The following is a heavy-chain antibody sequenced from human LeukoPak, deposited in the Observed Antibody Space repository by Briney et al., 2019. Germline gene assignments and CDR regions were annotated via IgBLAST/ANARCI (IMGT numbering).Heavy chain of an antibody. CDR1: GGSFSGYY. CDR2: INHSGST. CDR3: ARYSAAAASYFDY. J-gene: IGHJ4*02. D-gene: IGHD6-13*01. Sequence: PSETLSLTCAVYGGSFSGYYWSWIRQPPGKGLEWIGEINHSGSTNYNPSLKSRVTISVDTSKNQFSLKLSSVTAADTAVYYRARYSAAAASYFDYWGQGTLVTVSS. V-gene: IGHV4-34*01.